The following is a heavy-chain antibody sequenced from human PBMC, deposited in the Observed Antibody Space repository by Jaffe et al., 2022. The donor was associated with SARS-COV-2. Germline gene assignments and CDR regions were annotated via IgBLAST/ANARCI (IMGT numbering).Heavy chain of an antibody. J-gene: IGHJ4*02. V-gene: IGHV3-21*01. D-gene: IGHD3-22*01. CDR3: ARGGPLETPDSGGYSV. CDR1: GFTLSSYS. CDR2: ISSRSSYI. Sequence: EVQLVESGGGLVKPGGSLRLSCEASGFTLSSYSMNWVRQAPGKGLEWVSSISSRSSYIYYADSVKGRFTISRDNAKHSLYLQVNSLRAEDTAVYYCARGGPLETPDSGGYSVWGQGALVTVSS.